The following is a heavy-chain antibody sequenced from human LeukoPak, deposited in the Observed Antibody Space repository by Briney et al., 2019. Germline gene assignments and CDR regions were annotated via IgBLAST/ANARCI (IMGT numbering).Heavy chain of an antibody. V-gene: IGHV6-1*01. CDR1: GDSVSSNSAA. Sequence: SQTLSLTCAISGDSVSSNSAAWNWIRQSPSRGLEWLGRTYYRSKWYNDYAVSVKSRITINPDTSKNQFSLQLNSVTPEDTAVYYCARARTDDFWSGYLPHFDYWGQGTLVTVSS. D-gene: IGHD3-3*01. J-gene: IGHJ4*02. CDR3: ARARTDDFWSGYLPHFDY. CDR2: TYYRSKWYN.